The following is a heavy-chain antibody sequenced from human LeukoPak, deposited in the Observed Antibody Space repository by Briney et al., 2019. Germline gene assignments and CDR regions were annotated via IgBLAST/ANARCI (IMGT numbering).Heavy chain of an antibody. CDR3: ASFGYSAYFDY. D-gene: IGHD5-24*01. CDR2: INHGGRT. CDR1: GGSFSGYS. J-gene: IGHJ4*02. Sequence: SETLSLTCAAYGGSFSGYSWSWIRQFPGKGLEWIGEINHGGRTNYNPSLKSRVSISVDMSKNQFSLRLNPVTVADTAVYYCASFGYSAYFDYWGQGTPIIVSS. V-gene: IGHV4-34*01.